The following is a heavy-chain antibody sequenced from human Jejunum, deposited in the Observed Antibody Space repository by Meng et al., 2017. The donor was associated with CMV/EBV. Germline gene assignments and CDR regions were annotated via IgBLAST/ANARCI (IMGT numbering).Heavy chain of an antibody. CDR1: YSFPTHD. Sequence: YSFPTHDLTWVRQAPGQGLEWMGLISPYNGNTKYAQRVQDRVTMTTDTSTRTAYMELRSLTSDDTAVYYCARVVVVPADYYTMDVWGQGTTVTVSS. J-gene: IGHJ6*02. CDR2: ISPYNGNT. CDR3: ARVVVVPADYYTMDV. V-gene: IGHV1-18*01. D-gene: IGHD2-2*01.